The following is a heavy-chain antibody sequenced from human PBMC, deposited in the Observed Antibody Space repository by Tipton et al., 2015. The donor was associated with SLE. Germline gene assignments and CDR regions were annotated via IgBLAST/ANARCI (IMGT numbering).Heavy chain of an antibody. CDR2: IYYSGST. CDR3: ARRLTRYSGYDYFDY. D-gene: IGHD5-12*01. V-gene: IGHV4-59*08. J-gene: IGHJ4*02. Sequence: TLSLTCTVSGGSISSYYWSWIRQPPGKGLEWIGYIYYSGSTNYNPSLKSRVTISVDTSKNQFPLKLSSLTAADTAVYYCARRLTRYSGYDYFDYWGQGTLVTVSS. CDR1: GGSISSYY.